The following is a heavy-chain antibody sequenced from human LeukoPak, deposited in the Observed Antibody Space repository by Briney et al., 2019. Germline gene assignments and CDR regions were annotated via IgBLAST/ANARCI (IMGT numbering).Heavy chain of an antibody. Sequence: PSETLSLTCTVSGYSISSGYYWGWIRQPPGKGLEWIGSIYHSGSTYYNPSLKSRVTISVDTSKNQFSLKLSSVTAADTAVYYCARGYSGYEIFGYWGQGTLVTVSS. V-gene: IGHV4-38-2*02. CDR3: ARGYSGYEIFGY. D-gene: IGHD5-12*01. J-gene: IGHJ4*02. CDR2: IYHSGST. CDR1: GYSISSGYY.